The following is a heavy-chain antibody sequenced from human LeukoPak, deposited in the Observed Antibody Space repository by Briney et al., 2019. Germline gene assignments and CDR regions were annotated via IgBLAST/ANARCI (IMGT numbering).Heavy chain of an antibody. Sequence: GGSLSLSCAVSGLTFSSYGMQWVRQAPGRGLEWVAFISYDGSNKYYADSVKGRVTISRDNSKNTLYLQMNSLRAEDTAVYYCAKEAESWARNYYYGMDVWGQGTTVAVSS. D-gene: IGHD7-27*01. V-gene: IGHV3-30*18. CDR2: ISYDGSNK. CDR1: GLTFSSYG. CDR3: AKEAESWARNYYYGMDV. J-gene: IGHJ6*02.